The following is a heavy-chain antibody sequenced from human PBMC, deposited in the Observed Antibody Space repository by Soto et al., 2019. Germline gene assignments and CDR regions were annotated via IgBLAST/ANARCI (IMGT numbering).Heavy chain of an antibody. CDR2: INHSGST. CDR3: ARVGSSIATRPFDY. CDR1: GGSISSYY. D-gene: IGHD6-6*01. Sequence: TSETLSLTCXVSGGSISSYYWNWIRQPPGKGLEWIGEINHSGSTNYNPSLKSRVTISVDTSKNQFSPKLSSVTAADTAVYYCARVGSSIATRPFDYWGQGTLVTVSS. V-gene: IGHV4-34*01. J-gene: IGHJ4*02.